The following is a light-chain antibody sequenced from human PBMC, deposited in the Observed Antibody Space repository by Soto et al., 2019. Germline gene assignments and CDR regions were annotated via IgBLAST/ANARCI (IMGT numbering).Light chain of an antibody. Sequence: DIQMTQSPTSLYASVGDSVTITCRASQDIRNFVAWYQQKPGKATKLLIYAASTLPSGVPSRFSGSGSGTDFTLTINSLQPEDGATYSCQKYTSVPVFGPGTKVDIK. CDR2: AAS. CDR3: QKYTSVPV. CDR1: QDIRNF. J-gene: IGKJ3*01. V-gene: IGKV1-27*01.